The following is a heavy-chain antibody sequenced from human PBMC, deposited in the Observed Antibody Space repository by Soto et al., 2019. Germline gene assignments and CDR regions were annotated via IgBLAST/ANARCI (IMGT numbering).Heavy chain of an antibody. Sequence: ASVKVSCKASGYTFTSYGISWVRQAPGQGLEWMGWISAYNGNTNYAQKLQGRVTMTTDTSTSTAYMELRSLRSDDTAVYYCARDDVWQRGMSYFDYWGQGTLLPVSS. CDR2: ISAYNGNT. CDR3: ARDDVWQRGMSYFDY. J-gene: IGHJ4*02. D-gene: IGHD3-16*01. V-gene: IGHV1-18*01. CDR1: GYTFTSYG.